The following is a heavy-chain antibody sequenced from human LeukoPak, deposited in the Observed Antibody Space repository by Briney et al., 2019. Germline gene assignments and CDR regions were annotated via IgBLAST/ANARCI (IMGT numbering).Heavy chain of an antibody. CDR2: IYWDGDK. J-gene: IGHJ3*02. CDR1: GFSLSTSGVG. Sequence: SGPTLVNPTQTLTLTCTFSGFSLSTSGVGVGWIRQPPGKALEWLALIYWDGDKWYSPSLKNRLTITKDTSKNQVVLTMTNMDPVDTATYYCAHRTIAADAFDIRGQGTMVTVSS. CDR3: AHRTIAADAFDI. V-gene: IGHV2-5*02. D-gene: IGHD6-13*01.